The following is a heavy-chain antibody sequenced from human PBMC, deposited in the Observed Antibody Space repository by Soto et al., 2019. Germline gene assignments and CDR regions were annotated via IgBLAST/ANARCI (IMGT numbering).Heavy chain of an antibody. CDR2: INHSGST. CDR1: GGSFSGYY. J-gene: IGHJ6*03. CDR3: ARGFIVVVPAASRYYYMDV. V-gene: IGHV4-34*01. Sequence: SETLSLTCAVYGGSFSGYYWSWIRQPPGKGLEWIGEINHSGSTNYNPSLKSRVTISVDTSKNQFSLKLSSVTAADTAVYYCARGFIVVVPAASRYYYMDVWGKGTTVTVSS. D-gene: IGHD2-2*01.